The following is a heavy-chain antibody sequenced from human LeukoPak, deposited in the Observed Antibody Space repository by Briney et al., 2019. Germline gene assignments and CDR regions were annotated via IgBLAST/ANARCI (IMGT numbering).Heavy chain of an antibody. Sequence: PGGSLRLSCAASGFTFSSYAMSWVRQAPGKGLEWVSAISGSGGSTYYADSVKGRFTISRDNSKNTLYLQMNSLRAEDTAVYYCAKDNPPDYGGNTPLGYWGQGTLVTVSS. V-gene: IGHV3-23*01. J-gene: IGHJ4*02. CDR3: AKDNPPDYGGNTPLGY. CDR2: ISGSGGST. CDR1: GFTFSSYA. D-gene: IGHD4-23*01.